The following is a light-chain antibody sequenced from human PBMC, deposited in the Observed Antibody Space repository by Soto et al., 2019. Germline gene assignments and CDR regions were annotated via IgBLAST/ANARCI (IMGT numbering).Light chain of an antibody. Sequence: SALTQPASVSGSPGQSITISCTGTSSDVGGYKYVSWYQHHPGKAPKLVMYGVNDRPSGVSNRFSGGKSGNTASLTISGLQVEDEGDYYCSSYTSSSTLVFGGGTKVTVL. J-gene: IGLJ2*01. V-gene: IGLV2-14*01. CDR1: SSDVGGYKY. CDR3: SSYTSSSTLV. CDR2: GVN.